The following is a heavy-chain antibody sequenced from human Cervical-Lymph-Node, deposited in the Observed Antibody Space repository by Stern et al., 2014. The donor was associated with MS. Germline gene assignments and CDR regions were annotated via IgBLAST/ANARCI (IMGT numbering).Heavy chain of an antibody. J-gene: IGHJ4*02. CDR2: IYPSDSDT. CDR1: GYSFTNYW. Sequence: MQLVQSGAEVKKPGESLKISCKTAGYSFTNYWIGWVRQMPGKGLEWIGIIYPSDSDTRYSPSFQGQVIISADKSIGTAYLQWRSLKASDSGIYYCARGAPPENWGQGTLVTVSS. CDR3: ARGAPPEN. V-gene: IGHV5-51*03. D-gene: IGHD1-26*01.